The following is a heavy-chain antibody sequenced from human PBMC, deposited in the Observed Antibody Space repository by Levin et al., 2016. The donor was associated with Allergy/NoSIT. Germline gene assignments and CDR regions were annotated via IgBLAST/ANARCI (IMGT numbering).Heavy chain of an antibody. CDR3: TRDLLVYGMDV. J-gene: IGHJ6*02. D-gene: IGHD2-8*02. CDR2: IRSKAYGGTT. V-gene: IGHV3-49*02. Sequence: WIRQPPGKGLEWVGFIRSKAYGGTTEFAASVKGRFTISRDDSKSIAYLQMNSLKTEDTAVYYCTRDLLVYGMDVWGQGTTVTVSS.